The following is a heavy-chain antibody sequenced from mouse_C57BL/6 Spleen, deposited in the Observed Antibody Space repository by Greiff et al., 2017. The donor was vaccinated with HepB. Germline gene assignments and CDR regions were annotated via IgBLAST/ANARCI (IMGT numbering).Heavy chain of an antibody. V-gene: IGHV8-8*01. D-gene: IGHD2-5*01. CDR1: GFSLSTFGMG. Sequence: QVQLKESGPGILQPSQTLSLTCSFSGFSLSTFGMGVGWIRQPSGKGLEWLAHIWWDDDKYYNPALKSRLTISKDTSKNQVFLKIANVDTADTATYYCARPYYSNYDYAMDYWGQGTSVTVSS. J-gene: IGHJ4*01. CDR3: ARPYYSNYDYAMDY. CDR2: IWWDDDK.